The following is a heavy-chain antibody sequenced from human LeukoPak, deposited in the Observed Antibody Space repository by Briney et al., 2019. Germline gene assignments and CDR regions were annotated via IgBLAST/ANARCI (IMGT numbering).Heavy chain of an antibody. Sequence: AAVKVSCKASGYTFTSYSISWVREAPGQGLEWMGWISAYNGNTNYTQKLQGRVTMTTDTSTSTAYMELRSLRSDDTAVYYCARWEYSGSYVPFDYWGQGTLVTVSS. CDR3: ARWEYSGSYVPFDY. CDR1: GYTFTSYS. V-gene: IGHV1-18*01. J-gene: IGHJ4*02. D-gene: IGHD1-26*01. CDR2: ISAYNGNT.